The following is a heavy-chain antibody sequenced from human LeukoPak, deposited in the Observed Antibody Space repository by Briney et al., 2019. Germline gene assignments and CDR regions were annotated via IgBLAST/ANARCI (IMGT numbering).Heavy chain of an antibody. Sequence: SETLSLTCTVSGGSTGSHYWAWTRQSPGTGLEWIGSIYYSGTTYYNPSLKSRVTISVDTSKNQFSLKLNSVTAADTAVYFCARTSVPAEIVRFFDYWGPGTLVTVS. CDR3: ARTSVPAEIVRFFDY. D-gene: IGHD2-2*01. J-gene: IGHJ4*02. CDR2: IYYSGTT. CDR1: GGSTGSHY. V-gene: IGHV4-39*01.